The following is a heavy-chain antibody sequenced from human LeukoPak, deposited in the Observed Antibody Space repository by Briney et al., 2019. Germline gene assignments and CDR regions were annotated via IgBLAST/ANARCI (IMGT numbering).Heavy chain of an antibody. J-gene: IGHJ4*02. CDR1: GITHSNYG. V-gene: IGHV3-23*01. CDR3: AKRGVVIRVILVGFHKEAYYFDS. D-gene: IGHD3-22*01. Sequence: SGGSLRLSCAVSGITHSNYGMSWVRQAPGKGLEWVAGISGSGGGTNYADSVKGRFTISRDNKKNTLYLQMNSLRAEDTAVYFCAKRGVVIRVILVGFHKEAYYFDSWGQGALVTVSS. CDR2: ISGSGGGT.